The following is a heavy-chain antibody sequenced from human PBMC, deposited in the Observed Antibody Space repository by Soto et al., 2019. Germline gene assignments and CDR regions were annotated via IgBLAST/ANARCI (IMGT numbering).Heavy chain of an antibody. V-gene: IGHV4-59*01. CDR2: IYYSGST. CDR3: ARESWQERYFDY. D-gene: IGHD1-1*01. Sequence: ASETLSLTCTVSGGSISSYYWSWIRQPPGKGLEWIGYIYYSGSTNYNPSLKSRVTISVDTSKNQFSLKLSSVTAADTAVYYCARESWQERYFDYWGQGTLVTVSS. J-gene: IGHJ4*02. CDR1: GGSISSYY.